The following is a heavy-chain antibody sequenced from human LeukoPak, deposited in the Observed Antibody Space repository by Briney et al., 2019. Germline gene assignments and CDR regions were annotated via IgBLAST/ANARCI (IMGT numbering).Heavy chain of an antibody. CDR3: AKALANYDFWSGYLLKGGFDP. Sequence: GRSLRLSCAASGFTFNIYGMHWVRQAPGKGLEWVAVISFDGSNKYYADSVKGRFTISRDNSKNTLFLQMNSLRAEDTAVYYCAKALANYDFWSGYLLKGGFDPWGQGTLVTVSS. D-gene: IGHD3-3*01. J-gene: IGHJ5*02. V-gene: IGHV3-30*18. CDR1: GFTFNIYG. CDR2: ISFDGSNK.